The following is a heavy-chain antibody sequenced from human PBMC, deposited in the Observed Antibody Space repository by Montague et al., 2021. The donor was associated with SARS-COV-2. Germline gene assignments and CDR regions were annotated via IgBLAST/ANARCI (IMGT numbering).Heavy chain of an antibody. J-gene: IGHJ4*02. V-gene: IGHV2-5*02. CDR1: GFSLSTRTVG. CDR2: IYWDDDK. CDR3: AHRLPAVAAFDY. Sequence: PALVKPTQTLTLTRTFSGFSLSTRTVGVGWIRQPPGKALEWLALIYWDDDKRYSPSLKSRLTITKVTSKNQVVLTMTNVDPVDTATYYCAHRLPAVAAFDYWGQGTLVTVSS. D-gene: IGHD6-6*01.